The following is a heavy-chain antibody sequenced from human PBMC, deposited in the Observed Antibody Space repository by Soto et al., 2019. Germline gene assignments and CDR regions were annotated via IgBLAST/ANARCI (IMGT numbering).Heavy chain of an antibody. D-gene: IGHD3-10*01. CDR3: ARYNSGALDY. CDR2: MYYSGST. Sequence: SETLSLTCAVSGGSINSRSYYWGWIRQPPGKGLEWIGSMYYSGSTYYNPSLKSRVTISVDTSKNQFSLKLNSVTAADTAVYFCARYNSGALDYWGQGTLVTVSS. V-gene: IGHV4-39*07. CDR1: GGSINSRSYY. J-gene: IGHJ4*02.